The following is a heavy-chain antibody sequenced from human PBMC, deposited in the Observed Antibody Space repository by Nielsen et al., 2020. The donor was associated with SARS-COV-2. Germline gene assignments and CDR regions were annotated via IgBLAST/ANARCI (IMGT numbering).Heavy chain of an antibody. V-gene: IGHV3-33*01. CDR2: IWYDGSNK. CDR3: ARDKRSYYGTDV. Sequence: GESLKISCAASGFTFSSYGMHWVRQAPGKGLEWVAVIWYDGSNKYYADSVKGRFTISRDNSKNTLYLQMNSLRAEDTAVYYCARDKRSYYGTDVWGQGTTVTVSS. J-gene: IGHJ6*02. CDR1: GFTFSSYG.